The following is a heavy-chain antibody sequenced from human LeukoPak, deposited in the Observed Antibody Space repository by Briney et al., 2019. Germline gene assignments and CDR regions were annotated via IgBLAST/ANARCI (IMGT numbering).Heavy chain of an antibody. CDR2: ISGSSRHK. CDR3: ARTANFAAGNYIDY. CDR1: GFTLSSYT. V-gene: IGHV3-21*01. J-gene: IGHJ4*02. D-gene: IGHD6-13*01. Sequence: GGSLRLSCAASGFTLSSYTMNWVRQAPGKGLEWVSSISGSSRHKYYADSVKGRFTISRDNAKNSLYLQMNSLRAEDTAVYYCARTANFAAGNYIDYWGQGTLVTVSS.